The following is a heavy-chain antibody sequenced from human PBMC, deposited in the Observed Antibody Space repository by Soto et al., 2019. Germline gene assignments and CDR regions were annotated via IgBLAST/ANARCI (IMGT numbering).Heavy chain of an antibody. Sequence: QLQLQESGPGLVKPSETLSLTCTVSGGSISSSSYYWGWIRQPPGKGLEWIGSIYYSGSTYYSPSPKSRVTISEDRSKNQSALKLSSVAVADTAVYYCARRLESYYFDYLGQGTLVNVSS. CDR2: IYYSGST. J-gene: IGHJ4*02. V-gene: IGHV4-39*01. CDR3: ARRLESYYFDY. D-gene: IGHD6-6*01. CDR1: GGSISSSSYY.